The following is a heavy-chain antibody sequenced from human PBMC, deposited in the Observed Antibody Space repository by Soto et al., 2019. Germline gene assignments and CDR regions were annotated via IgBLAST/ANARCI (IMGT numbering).Heavy chain of an antibody. J-gene: IGHJ5*02. CDR3: ARNGDYGDSSKLVWFDP. V-gene: IGHV4-39*01. CDR1: GGSISSSSYY. CDR2: IYYSGST. Sequence: QLQLQESGPGLVKPSETLSLTCTVSGGSISSSSYYWGWIRQPPGKGLEWIGSIYYSGSTYYNPSHKSRVTISVDTSKNQFSLKLSSVTAADTAVYYCARNGDYGDSSKLVWFDPWGQGTLVTVSS. D-gene: IGHD4-17*01.